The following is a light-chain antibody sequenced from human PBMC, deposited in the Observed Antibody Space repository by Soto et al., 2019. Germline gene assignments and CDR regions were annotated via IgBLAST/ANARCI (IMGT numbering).Light chain of an antibody. CDR2: WAS. V-gene: IGKV4-1*01. Sequence: DIVMTQSPDSLAVSLAGRAAITCTSSQCVLYGSKNKNYLAGYQQKPEYPTKLLVYWASTRESGFPDRFSGSGSGTDFPLTIRRRQAEDVALYYCQQYYTTPLTFGGGTKVDI. CDR3: QQYYTTPLT. CDR1: QCVLYGSKNKNY. J-gene: IGKJ4*01.